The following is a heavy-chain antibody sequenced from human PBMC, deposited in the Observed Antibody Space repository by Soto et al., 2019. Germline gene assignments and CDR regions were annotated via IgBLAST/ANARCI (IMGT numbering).Heavy chain of an antibody. D-gene: IGHD3-3*01. CDR2: NYYSGST. CDR1: GGSISSYY. CDR3: ARIVTIGNWFDP. Sequence: LSLTCTVSGGSISSYYWSWIRQPPGKGLEWIGYNYYSGSTNYNPSLKSRVTISVDTSKNQFSLKLSSVTAADTAVYYCARIVTIGNWFDPWGQGTLVTVSS. V-gene: IGHV4-59*01. J-gene: IGHJ5*02.